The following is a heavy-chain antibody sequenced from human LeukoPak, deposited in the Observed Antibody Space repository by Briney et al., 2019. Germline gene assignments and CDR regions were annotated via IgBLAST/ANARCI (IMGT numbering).Heavy chain of an antibody. Sequence: ASVKVSCKASGYTFTSYAMNWVRQAPGQGLEWMGWINTNTGNPTYAQGFTGPFVFSLDSSVSTAYLRISSLKAEDTAVYYCARDEDNWNYDPWYDYWGQGTLVTVSS. J-gene: IGHJ4*02. V-gene: IGHV7-4-1*02. CDR2: INTNTGNP. D-gene: IGHD1-7*01. CDR1: GYTFTSYA. CDR3: ARDEDNWNYDPWYDY.